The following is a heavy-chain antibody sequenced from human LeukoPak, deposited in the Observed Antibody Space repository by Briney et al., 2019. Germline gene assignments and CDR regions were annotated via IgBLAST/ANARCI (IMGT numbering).Heavy chain of an antibody. CDR3: AREIFGAGSYPAY. CDR1: GFSFSTYA. D-gene: IGHD3-10*01. CDR2: IWHDASHT. V-gene: IGHV3-33*01. Sequence: GGSLRLSCAASGFSFSTYAMHWVRQAPGKGLEWVALIWHDASHTFYTDSVKGRFTISRDNSKNTVYLQMNSLGGEDTAVYYCAREIFGAGSYPAYWGKGTLVTVPS. J-gene: IGHJ4*02.